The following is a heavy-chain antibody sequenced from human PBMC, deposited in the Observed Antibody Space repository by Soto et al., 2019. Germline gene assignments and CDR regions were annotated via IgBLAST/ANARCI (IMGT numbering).Heavy chain of an antibody. D-gene: IGHD3-3*01. Sequence: SVKVSCKASGYTFTSYDINWVRQATGQGLEWMGWMNPNSGNTGYAQKFQGRVTMTRNTSISTAYMELSSLRSEYTAVYYCARTPSGITIVGVVIPPPYYFGYWGQGTLVTVSS. CDR3: ARTPSGITIVGVVIPPPYYFGY. CDR1: GYTFTSYD. J-gene: IGHJ4*02. V-gene: IGHV1-8*01. CDR2: MNPNSGNT.